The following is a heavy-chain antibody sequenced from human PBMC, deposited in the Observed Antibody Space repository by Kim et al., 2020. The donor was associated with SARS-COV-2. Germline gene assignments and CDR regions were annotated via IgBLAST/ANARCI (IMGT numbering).Heavy chain of an antibody. D-gene: IGHD1-26*01. Sequence: YYADSVKGRFTISRDNSKNTLYLQMNSLRAEDTAVYYCAKVAHSPYYFDYWGQGTLVTVSS. V-gene: IGHV3-23*01. CDR3: AKVAHSPYYFDY. J-gene: IGHJ4*02.